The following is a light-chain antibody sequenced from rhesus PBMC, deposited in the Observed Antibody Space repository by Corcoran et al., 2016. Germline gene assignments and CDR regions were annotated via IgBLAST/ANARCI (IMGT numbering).Light chain of an antibody. CDR2: KAS. CDR3: QQYNSAPFT. J-gene: IGKJ3*01. V-gene: IGKV1-21*01. Sequence: DIQMTQSPSSLSASVGDRVPITCRASQGISSWLAWYQQKPGKAPKLMIYKASSLQSGFPSRFSASGTGTDFTLTKSSLQPEDFATYYCQQYNSAPFTFGPGTKLDIK. CDR1: QGISSW.